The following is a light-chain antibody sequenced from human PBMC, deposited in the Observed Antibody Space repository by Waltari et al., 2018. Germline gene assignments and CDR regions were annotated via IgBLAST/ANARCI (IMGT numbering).Light chain of an antibody. J-gene: IGLJ3*02. Sequence: SYDLTQPASVSVSPGQTARITCSGDAFPTQYAYWYQKKPGQAPVLTIYKDTERPSGIPERFSGSTSGTTVTLTITGVLAEDAAQYYCQSADSSERWVFGGGTKLTVL. CDR3: QSADSSERWV. V-gene: IGLV3-25*03. CDR2: KDT. CDR1: AFPTQY.